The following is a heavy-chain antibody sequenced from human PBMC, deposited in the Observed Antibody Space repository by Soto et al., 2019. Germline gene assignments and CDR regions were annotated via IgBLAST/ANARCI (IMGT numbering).Heavy chain of an antibody. CDR3: ARGFGNYGYFDY. CDR2: VSSTSNDI. J-gene: IGHJ4*02. CDR1: GFAFDTYT. V-gene: IGHV3-21*01. Sequence: EVQLMESGGGLVKPGESLRLSCAASGFAFDTYTMNWVRQAPGKGLEWVSSVSSTSNDIYYADSVKGRFTISRDNAKNSLYLQMNSLRAEDTAVYFCARGFGNYGYFDYWGQGTLVTVSS. D-gene: IGHD4-4*01.